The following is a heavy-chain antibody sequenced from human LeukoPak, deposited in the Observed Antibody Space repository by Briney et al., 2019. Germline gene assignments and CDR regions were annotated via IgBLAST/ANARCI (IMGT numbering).Heavy chain of an antibody. D-gene: IGHD3-3*01. CDR2: ISSSSSYI. CDR3: VRAPRADFWSGYYFDY. J-gene: IGHJ4*02. Sequence: GGSLRLSCAASGFTVSSNEMSWVRQAPGKGVEWVSSISSSSSYIYYADSVKGRFTISRDNAKNSLYLQMNSLRAGDTAVYYCVRAPRADFWSGYYFDYWGQGTLVTVSS. V-gene: IGHV3-21*01. CDR1: GFTVSSNE.